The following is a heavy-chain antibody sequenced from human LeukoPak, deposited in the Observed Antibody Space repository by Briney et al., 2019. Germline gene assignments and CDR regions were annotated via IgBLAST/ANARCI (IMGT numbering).Heavy chain of an antibody. CDR1: GGSFSGYY. D-gene: IGHD3-10*01. CDR3: VRDRWSGLGDF. CDR2: VYSGGLT. Sequence: HPSETLSLTCAVYGGSFSGYYWSWVRQAPGKGLEWVSTVYSGGLTYYADPVKGRFTISRDNSKNTLYLQMSSLRAEDTAVYYCVRDRWSGLGDFWGQGTTVTVSS. V-gene: IGHV3-66*01. J-gene: IGHJ6*02.